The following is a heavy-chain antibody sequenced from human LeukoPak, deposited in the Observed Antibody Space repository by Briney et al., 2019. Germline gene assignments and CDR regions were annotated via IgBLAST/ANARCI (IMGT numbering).Heavy chain of an antibody. V-gene: IGHV1-2*02. D-gene: IGHD6-6*01. Sequence: ASVKVSCKASGYTFTAYYMHWVRQAPGQGLESMGWINPNSGGSNYAQKFRGRVTMTRDTSITTAYTELTRLTSDDTAMYYCARNLEYSSSSGAFDIWGQGTMVTVSS. J-gene: IGHJ3*02. CDR3: ARNLEYSSSSGAFDI. CDR2: INPNSGGS. CDR1: GYTFTAYY.